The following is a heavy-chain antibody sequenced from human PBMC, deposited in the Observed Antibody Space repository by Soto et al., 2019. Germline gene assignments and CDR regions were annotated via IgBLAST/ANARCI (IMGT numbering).Heavy chain of an antibody. CDR3: TTLSWDASDWH. V-gene: IGHV3-7*03. CDR2: INHEGSDK. Sequence: GGSLRLSCVTSGFTFNSYWMSWVRQTPGQGLECVARINHEGSDKNYVDSVKGRFTISRDNAKNSLFLQMNSLRADDTAVYYCTTLSWDASDWHWGLGALVTVSS. D-gene: IGHD6-19*01. J-gene: IGHJ4*02. CDR1: GFTFNSYW.